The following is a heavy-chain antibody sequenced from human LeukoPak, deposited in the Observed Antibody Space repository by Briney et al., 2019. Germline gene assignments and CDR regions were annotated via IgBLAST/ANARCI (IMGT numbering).Heavy chain of an antibody. CDR3: ARRAYYDSSGYSPTSGYFDL. Sequence: SETLSLTCTVSGGSIFSYYWNWIRQPPGKGLEWSGYIYSNGITNYSPSLRSRGSISIATSKNQFSLRLTSVTAADTAIYYCARRAYYDSSGYSPTSGYFDLWGRGTLVTVSS. CDR2: IYSNGIT. V-gene: IGHV4-4*08. CDR1: GGSIFSYY. D-gene: IGHD3-22*01. J-gene: IGHJ2*01.